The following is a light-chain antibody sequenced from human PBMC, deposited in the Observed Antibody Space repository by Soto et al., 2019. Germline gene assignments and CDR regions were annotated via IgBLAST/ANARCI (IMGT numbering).Light chain of an antibody. Sequence: SYELTQPLSVSVALGQTARITCGGNNIVSKNVHWYQQKPGQAPVLVIYRDNNRPSGIPERFSGSNSGNTATRTISRAQAGDEADYYCQVWDSSTVVFGGGTKLTVL. CDR3: QVWDSSTVV. CDR1: NIVSKN. J-gene: IGLJ2*01. CDR2: RDN. V-gene: IGLV3-9*01.